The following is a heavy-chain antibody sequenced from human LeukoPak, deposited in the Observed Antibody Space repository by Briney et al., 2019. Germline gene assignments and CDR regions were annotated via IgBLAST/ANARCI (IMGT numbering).Heavy chain of an antibody. CDR3: AKDRAVVAPLLAFDV. Sequence: PGGSLRLSCVASGVTFDDYAVNWVRQAPGKGLEWVASISWNSDKIDYADSVKGRFTISRDTAKNSVYLQMDSLRTEDTGLYYCAKDRAVVAPLLAFDVWGQGTMVTVSS. J-gene: IGHJ3*01. D-gene: IGHD4-23*01. V-gene: IGHV3-9*01. CDR1: GVTFDDYA. CDR2: ISWNSDKI.